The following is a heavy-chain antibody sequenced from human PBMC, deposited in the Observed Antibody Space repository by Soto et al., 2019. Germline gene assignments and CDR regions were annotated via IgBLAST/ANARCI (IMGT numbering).Heavy chain of an antibody. Sequence: EVQLVESEGGLVQPGRSLRLSCAASGFTFGDYAMHWVRQAPGKGLEWVSGISWNSGTIGYAASVRGRFTISRDNARNSVVLQMKSLRSEDTAFYYCARDATKGIVARMDQWGQGTLVTVSS. V-gene: IGHV3-9*01. D-gene: IGHD5-12*01. J-gene: IGHJ4*02. CDR3: ARDATKGIVARMDQ. CDR2: ISWNSGTI. CDR1: GFTFGDYA.